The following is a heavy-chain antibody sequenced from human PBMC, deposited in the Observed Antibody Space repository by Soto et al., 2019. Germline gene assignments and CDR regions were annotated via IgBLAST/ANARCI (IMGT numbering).Heavy chain of an antibody. V-gene: IGHV3-21*01. Sequence: PGGSLRLSCAASGFTFSSYSMNWVRQAPGKGLEWVSSISSSSSYIYYADSVKGRFTISRDNAKNSLYLQMNSLRAEDTAVYYCARDQHYGSGPTDWFDPWGQGTLVTVSS. D-gene: IGHD3-10*01. CDR3: ARDQHYGSGPTDWFDP. CDR1: GFTFSSYS. CDR2: ISSSSSYI. J-gene: IGHJ5*02.